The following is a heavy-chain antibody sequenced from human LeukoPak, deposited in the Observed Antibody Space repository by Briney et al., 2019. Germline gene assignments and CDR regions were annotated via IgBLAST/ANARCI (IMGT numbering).Heavy chain of an antibody. CDR3: AREPSPPLGYCSSTSCYSYYYYMDV. CDR1: GASITSYY. J-gene: IGHJ6*03. D-gene: IGHD2-2*02. CDR2: IHHNGAA. Sequence: PSETLSLTCTVSGASITSYYWSWIRQSPGKGLEWLGYIHHNGAANYNPSLQSRVTTSVAVSKGQFSLRLTSMTATDTALYYCAREPSPPLGYCSSTSCYSYYYYMDVWGKGTTVTVSS. V-gene: IGHV4-59*08.